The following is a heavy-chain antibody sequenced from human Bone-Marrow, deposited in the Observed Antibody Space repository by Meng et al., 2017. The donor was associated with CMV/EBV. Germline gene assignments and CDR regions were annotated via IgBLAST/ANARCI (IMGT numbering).Heavy chain of an antibody. D-gene: IGHD1-1*01. CDR3: AKSLEN. J-gene: IGHJ4*02. V-gene: IGHV3-7*01. Sequence: GESLKISCAGSGFTFSNYWMSWVRQAPGKGLEWVANIKQDRNEKYYVDSVKGRFTISRDNAKNSLYLQMNSLRAEDTAVYYCAKSLENWGQGTLVTVSS. CDR1: GFTFSNYW. CDR2: IKQDRNEK.